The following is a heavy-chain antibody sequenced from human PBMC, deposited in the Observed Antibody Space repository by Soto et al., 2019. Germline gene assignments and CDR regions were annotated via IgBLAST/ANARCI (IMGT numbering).Heavy chain of an antibody. CDR3: ARGVGRITIFGVVITYFDY. J-gene: IGHJ4*02. V-gene: IGHV4-31*03. CDR2: IYYSGST. D-gene: IGHD3-3*01. CDR1: CGSISSGGYY. Sequence: SETLSLTCTVSCGSISSGGYYWSWIRQHPGKGLEWIGYIYYSGSTYYNPSLKSRVTISVDTSKNQFSLKLSSVTAADTAVYYCARGVGRITIFGVVITYFDYWGQGTLVTVSS.